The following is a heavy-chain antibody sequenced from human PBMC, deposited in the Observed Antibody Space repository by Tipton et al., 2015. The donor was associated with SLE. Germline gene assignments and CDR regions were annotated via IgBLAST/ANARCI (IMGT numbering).Heavy chain of an antibody. CDR1: GFTFSSYS. Sequence: SLRLSCAASGFTFSSYSMNWVRQAPGKGLEWVANIKQDGSEKYYVDSVKGRFTISRDNAKNSLYLQMNSLRAEDTAVYYCARVRSSWSGGAFDIWGQGTMVTVSS. J-gene: IGHJ3*02. D-gene: IGHD6-13*01. CDR2: IKQDGSEK. V-gene: IGHV3-7*03. CDR3: ARVRSSWSGGAFDI.